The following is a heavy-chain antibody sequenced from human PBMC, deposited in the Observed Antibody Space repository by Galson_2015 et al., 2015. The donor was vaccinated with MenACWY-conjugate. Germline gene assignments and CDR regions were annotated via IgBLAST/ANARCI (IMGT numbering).Heavy chain of an antibody. CDR1: GFTFSSYA. CDR3: AKADMSGEWQQLAHWYFDL. Sequence: SLRLSCAASGFTFSSYAMSWVRQAPGKGLEWVSAISGSGGSAYYADSVKGRFTISRDNSKNTLYLQMNSLRAEDTAVYYCAKADMSGEWQQLAHWYFDLWGRGTLVTVSS. CDR2: ISGSGGSA. V-gene: IGHV3-23*01. D-gene: IGHD6-13*01. J-gene: IGHJ2*01.